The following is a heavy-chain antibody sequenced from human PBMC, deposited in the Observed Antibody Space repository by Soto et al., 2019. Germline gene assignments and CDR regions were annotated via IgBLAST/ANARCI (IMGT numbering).Heavy chain of an antibody. CDR3: AKDIDTYGSGSYYNTFDY. Sequence: GGSLRLSCAASGFTFDDYAMHWVRQAPGKGLEWVSGISWNSGSIGYADSVKGRFTISRDNAKNSLYLQMNSLRAEDMDLYYCAKDIDTYGSGSYYNTFDYWGQGTLVTVSS. D-gene: IGHD3-10*01. V-gene: IGHV3-9*03. J-gene: IGHJ4*02. CDR1: GFTFDDYA. CDR2: ISWNSGSI.